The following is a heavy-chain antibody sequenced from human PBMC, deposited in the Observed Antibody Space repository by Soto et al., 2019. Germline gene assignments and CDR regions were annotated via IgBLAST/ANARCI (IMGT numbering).Heavy chain of an antibody. CDR3: ARLTTRAYDFWSGYASGDYYYYYGMDV. CDR1: GGSFSGYY. D-gene: IGHD3-3*01. Sequence: PSETLSLTCAVYGGSFSGYYWSWIRQPPGKGLEWIGEINHSGSTNYNPSLKSRVTISVDTSKNQFSLKLSSVTAADTAVYYCARLTTRAYDFWSGYASGDYYYYYGMDVWGQGTTVTVSS. CDR2: INHSGST. V-gene: IGHV4-34*01. J-gene: IGHJ6*02.